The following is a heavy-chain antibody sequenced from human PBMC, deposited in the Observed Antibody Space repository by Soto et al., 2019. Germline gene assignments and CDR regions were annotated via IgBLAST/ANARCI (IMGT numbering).Heavy chain of an antibody. Sequence: GGSLRLSCAASGFTFSSYSMNWVRQAPGKGQEWVSSISSSSYIYYADSVKGRFTISRDNAKNSLYLQMNSLRAEDTAVYYCARGRFPTIPTVTTGLSYFQHWGQGTLVTVSS. CDR1: GFTFSSYS. V-gene: IGHV3-21*01. CDR2: ISSSSYI. J-gene: IGHJ1*01. CDR3: ARGRFPTIPTVTTGLSYFQH. D-gene: IGHD4-17*01.